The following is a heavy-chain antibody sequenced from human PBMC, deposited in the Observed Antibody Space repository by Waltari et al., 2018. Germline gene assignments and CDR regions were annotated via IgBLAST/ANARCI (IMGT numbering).Heavy chain of an antibody. CDR3: ARRGPGYCSGGSCYTGAFDI. J-gene: IGHJ3*02. V-gene: IGHV4-34*01. CDR1: GGSFSGYY. CDR2: INHSGST. Sequence: QVQLQQWGAGLLKPAETLSLTCAVYGGSFSGYYWSWIRQPPGKGLEWIGEINHSGSTNYNPSLKSRVTISVDTSKNQFSLKLSSVTAADTAVYYCARRGPGYCSGGSCYTGAFDIWGQGTMVTVSS. D-gene: IGHD2-15*01.